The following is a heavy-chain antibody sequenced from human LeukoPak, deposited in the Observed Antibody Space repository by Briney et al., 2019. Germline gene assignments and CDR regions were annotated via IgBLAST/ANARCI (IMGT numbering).Heavy chain of an antibody. J-gene: IGHJ4*02. CDR3: ARSRWLDAFDY. CDR2: ISYDGSNK. Sequence: AGGSLRLSCAASGFTFSSYGMHWVRQAPGKGLEWVAVISYDGSNKYYADSVKGRFTISRDNSKNTLYLQMNSLRADDTAVYYCARSRWLDAFDYWGQGTLVTVSS. CDR1: GFTFSSYG. D-gene: IGHD6-19*01. V-gene: IGHV3-30*03.